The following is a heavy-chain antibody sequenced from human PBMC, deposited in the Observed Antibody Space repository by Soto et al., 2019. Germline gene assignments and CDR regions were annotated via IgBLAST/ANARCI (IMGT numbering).Heavy chain of an antibody. CDR1: GGSISSYY. CDR2: IYYSGST. J-gene: IGHJ5*02. CDR3: ARDMVTNWFDP. Sequence: QVQLQESGPGLVKPSETLSLTCTVSGGSISSYYWSWIRQPPGKGLEWIGYIYYSGSTNYNPSLKSRVTLSVDPSKNQFSLKLSSVTAADTAVYYCARDMVTNWFDPWGQGTLVTVSS. D-gene: IGHD3-10*01. V-gene: IGHV4-59*01.